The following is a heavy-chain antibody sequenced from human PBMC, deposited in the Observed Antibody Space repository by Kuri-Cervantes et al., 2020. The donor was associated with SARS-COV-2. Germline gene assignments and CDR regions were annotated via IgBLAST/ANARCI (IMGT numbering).Heavy chain of an antibody. J-gene: IGHJ6*02. CDR1: GFTVSSNY. CDR3: AREGQQQLVPGRYYYYYYYGMDV. CDR2: IYSGGST. D-gene: IGHD6-13*01. V-gene: IGHV3-53*05. Sequence: GESLKISCAASGFTVSSNYMSWVRQAPGKGLEWVSVIYSGGSTYYADSVKGRFTISRDNSKNTLYLQMNSLRAEDTAVYYCAREGQQQLVPGRYYYYYYYGMDVWGQGTTVTVSS.